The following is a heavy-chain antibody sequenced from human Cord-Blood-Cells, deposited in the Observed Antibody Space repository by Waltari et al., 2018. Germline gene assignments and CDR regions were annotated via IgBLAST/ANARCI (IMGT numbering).Heavy chain of an antibody. J-gene: IGHJ3*02. CDR1: GYTLTELS. V-gene: IGHV1-24*01. CDR3: ATSRYCSSTSCYAFDI. CDR2: IDPEDGET. D-gene: IGHD2-2*01. Sequence: QVQLVQSGAEVKKPGASVKVSCKVSGYTLTELSMHWVRQAPGKGLEWMGGIDPEDGETIYAQKFQGRVTRTEDTSTDTAYMELSSLRSEDTAVYYCATSRYCSSTSCYAFDIWGQGTMVTVSS.